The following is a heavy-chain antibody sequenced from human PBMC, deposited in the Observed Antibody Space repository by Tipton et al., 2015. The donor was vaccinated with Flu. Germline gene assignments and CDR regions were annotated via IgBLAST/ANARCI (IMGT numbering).Heavy chain of an antibody. Sequence: TLSLTCAVHGGSFSGYYWSWIRQPPGKGLEWIGEINHSGSTNYNPSLKSRVTISVDTSKNQFSLKLSSVTAADTAVYYCARRKTVTTRLTYFDYWGQGTLVTVSS. CDR3: ARRKTVTTRLTYFDY. CDR1: GGSFSGYY. V-gene: IGHV4-34*01. J-gene: IGHJ4*02. CDR2: INHSGST. D-gene: IGHD4-17*01.